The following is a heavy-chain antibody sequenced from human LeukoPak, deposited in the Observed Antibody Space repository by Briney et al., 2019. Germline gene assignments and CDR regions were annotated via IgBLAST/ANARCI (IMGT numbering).Heavy chain of an antibody. D-gene: IGHD1-7*01. CDR3: ARGTNYAFDI. V-gene: IGHV3-48*02. CDR2: ITKSGSTI. Sequence: PGGSLRLSCAASGFSFSSYTMNWVRQAPGKGLEWVSHITKSGSTIYHADSVKGRFTISRDNAKNSLYLQMNSLRDEDTAVYYCARGTNYAFDIWGQGTMVTVSS. J-gene: IGHJ3*02. CDR1: GFSFSSYT.